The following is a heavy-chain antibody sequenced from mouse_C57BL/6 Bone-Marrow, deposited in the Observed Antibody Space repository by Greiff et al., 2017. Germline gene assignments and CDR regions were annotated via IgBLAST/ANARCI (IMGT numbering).Heavy chain of an antibody. J-gene: IGHJ3*01. Sequence: DVKLVESGGGLVKPGGSLKLSCAASGFTFSSYTMSWVRQTPEKRLEWVATISGGGGNTYYPDSVKGRFTISRDNAKNNLYLQMSSLRSEDTALYYCARRNYGWFAYWGQGTLVTVSA. V-gene: IGHV5-9*01. D-gene: IGHD2-1*01. CDR2: ISGGGGNT. CDR1: GFTFSSYT. CDR3: ARRNYGWFAY.